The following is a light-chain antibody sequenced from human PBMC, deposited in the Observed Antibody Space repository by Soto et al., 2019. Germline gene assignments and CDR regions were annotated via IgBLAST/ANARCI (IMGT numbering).Light chain of an antibody. V-gene: IGLV1-44*01. CDR2: RNN. CDR1: SSNIGSNT. CDR3: QSFDNSLSGSRV. Sequence: QSVLTQPPSASGTPGQRVTISCSGSSSNIGSNTVNWYQQLPGTAPKLLIYRNNQRPSGVPDRFSGSKSDTSASLAITGLQAEDEADYYCQSFDNSLSGSRVFGTGTKLTVL. J-gene: IGLJ1*01.